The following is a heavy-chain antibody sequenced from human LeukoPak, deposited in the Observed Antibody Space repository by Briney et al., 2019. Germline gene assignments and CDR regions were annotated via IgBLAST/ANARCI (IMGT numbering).Heavy chain of an antibody. CDR1: GFTFDDYA. V-gene: IGHV3-43*02. J-gene: IGHJ5*02. Sequence: GGSLRLSCAASGFTFDDYAMHWVRQAPGKGLEWVSLISGDGGSTYYADSVKGRFTISRDNSKNSLYLQMNSLRTEHTALYYCAKDSRSASNHLRWFDPWGQGTLVTVSS. CDR2: ISGDGGST. D-gene: IGHD1-14*01. CDR3: AKDSRSASNHLRWFDP.